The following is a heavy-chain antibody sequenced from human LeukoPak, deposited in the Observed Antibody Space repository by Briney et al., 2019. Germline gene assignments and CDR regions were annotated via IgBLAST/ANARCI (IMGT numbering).Heavy chain of an antibody. Sequence: NPSETLSLTCTVSGGSISSYYWSWIRQPPGKGLEWIGYIYYSGSTNYNPSLKSRVTISVDTSKNQFSLELSSVTAADTAVYYCARVGGNDAFDIWGQGTMVTVSS. J-gene: IGHJ3*02. CDR3: ARVGGNDAFDI. CDR2: IYYSGST. CDR1: GGSISSYY. V-gene: IGHV4-59*01. D-gene: IGHD1-14*01.